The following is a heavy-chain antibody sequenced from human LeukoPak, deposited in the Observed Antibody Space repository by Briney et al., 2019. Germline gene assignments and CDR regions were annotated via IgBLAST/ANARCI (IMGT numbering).Heavy chain of an antibody. V-gene: IGHV3-21*04. CDR3: ARVLCAAGFDFDY. CDR1: GFTFSSYS. CDR2: ISSSSSYI. D-gene: IGHD3-16*01. J-gene: IGHJ4*02. Sequence: PGGSLRLSCAASGFTFSSYSMSWVRQAPGKGLEWVSSISSSSSYIYYADSVKGRFTISRDNAKNTLYLQMNSLRAEGTAVYYCARVLCAAGFDFDYWGEGTLVTVSS.